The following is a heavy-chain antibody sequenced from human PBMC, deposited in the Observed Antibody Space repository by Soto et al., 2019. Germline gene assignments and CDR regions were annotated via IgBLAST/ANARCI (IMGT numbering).Heavy chain of an antibody. J-gene: IGHJ5*02. D-gene: IGHD1-26*01. CDR2: ISYDGTNK. V-gene: IGHV3-30-3*01. CDR1: GFTFSSYA. CDR3: AREVGSYFGWFDH. Sequence: YLRLSCAACGFTFSSYAMHWVRQAPGKGLEWVAVISYDGTNKYYADSVKGRFTISRDNSKNTLYLQMNSLRAEDTAVYYCAREVGSYFGWFDHWGQGTMVTVSS.